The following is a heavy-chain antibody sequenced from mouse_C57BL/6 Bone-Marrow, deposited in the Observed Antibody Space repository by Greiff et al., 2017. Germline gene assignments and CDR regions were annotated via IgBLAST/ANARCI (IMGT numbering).Heavy chain of an antibody. D-gene: IGHD2-3*01. CDR1: GYAFRSSW. Sequence: QVQLQQSGPELVKPGASVKISCKASGYAFRSSWMNWVKQRHGKGLEWIGRIYPGDGDTNYNGKFKGKATLTADKSSSTAYRQRSSLTSEDSAVYFGARWLLLDYWGQGTTLTVSS. V-gene: IGHV1-82*01. CDR2: IYPGDGDT. CDR3: ARWLLLDY. J-gene: IGHJ2*01.